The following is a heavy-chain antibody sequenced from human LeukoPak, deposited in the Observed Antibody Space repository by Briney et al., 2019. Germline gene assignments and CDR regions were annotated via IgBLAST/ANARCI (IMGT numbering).Heavy chain of an antibody. V-gene: IGHV1-46*01. CDR3: ARPANLYYASDALDL. CDR2: INPSGGST. CDR1: GYTFTDYY. D-gene: IGHD2-8*01. Sequence: ASVKVSCKASGYTFTDYYMHWVRQAPGQGLEWMGIINPSGGSTSYAQKFQGRVTMTRDMSTSTVYMELSSLRSDDTAVYYCARPANLYYASDALDLWGQGTMVTVSS. J-gene: IGHJ3*01.